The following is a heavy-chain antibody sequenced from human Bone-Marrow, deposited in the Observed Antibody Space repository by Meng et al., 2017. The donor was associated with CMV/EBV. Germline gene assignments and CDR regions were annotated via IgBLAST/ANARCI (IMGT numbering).Heavy chain of an antibody. CDR1: GFTFSSYG. CDR2: ISSSSSYI. CDR3: ARIILTTMVRGVPSRSHYYYGMDV. J-gene: IGHJ6*02. V-gene: IGHV3-21*01. D-gene: IGHD3-10*01. Sequence: GESLKISCAASGFTFSSYGMHWVRQAPGKGLEWVSSISSSSSYIYYAASVKGRFTISRDNAKNSLYLQMTSLRAEDTAVYYCARIILTTMVRGVPSRSHYYYGMDVWGQGTTVTVSS.